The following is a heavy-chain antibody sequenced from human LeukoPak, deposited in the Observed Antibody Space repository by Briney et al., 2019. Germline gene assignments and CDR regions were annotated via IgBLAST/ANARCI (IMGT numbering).Heavy chain of an antibody. CDR2: ISYDGSNK. Sequence: GGSLRLSCAASGFTFSSYAMHWVRQAPGKGLEWVAVISYDGSNKYYADSVKGRFTISRDNSKNTLYLQMNSLRAEDTAVYYCARLRVREYGDSDYGMDVWGQGTTVTVSS. D-gene: IGHD4-17*01. V-gene: IGHV3-30*04. CDR1: GFTFSSYA. J-gene: IGHJ6*02. CDR3: ARLRVREYGDSDYGMDV.